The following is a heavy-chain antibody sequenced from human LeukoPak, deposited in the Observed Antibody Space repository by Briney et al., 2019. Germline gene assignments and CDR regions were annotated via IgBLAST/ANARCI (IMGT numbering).Heavy chain of an antibody. D-gene: IGHD3-10*01. J-gene: IGHJ4*02. Sequence: GRSLRLSCAASGFTFSSYGMHWVRQAPGKGLEWVAVIWYDGSNKYYADSVKGRFTISRDNSKNTLYLQMNSLRAEDTAVYYCARADYGSGSTSAVYWGQGTLVTVSS. CDR1: GFTFSSYG. CDR3: ARADYGSGSTSAVY. V-gene: IGHV3-33*01. CDR2: IWYDGSNK.